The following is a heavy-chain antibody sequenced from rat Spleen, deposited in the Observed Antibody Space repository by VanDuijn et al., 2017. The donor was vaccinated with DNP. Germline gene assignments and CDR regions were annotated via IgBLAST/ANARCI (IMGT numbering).Heavy chain of an antibody. CDR1: GFTFSNYD. CDR2: ISTSGGST. Sequence: EVQLVESGGGLVQPGRSLKLSCAASGFTFSNYDMAWVRQAPTKGLEWVASISTSGGSTYYRDSVKGRFTVSRDKAKSSLYREMDSLSSEDTATYSCTTDWAYAMDAWGQGTSVTVSS. D-gene: IGHD4-6*01. J-gene: IGHJ4*01. CDR3: TTDWAYAMDA. V-gene: IGHV5-27*01.